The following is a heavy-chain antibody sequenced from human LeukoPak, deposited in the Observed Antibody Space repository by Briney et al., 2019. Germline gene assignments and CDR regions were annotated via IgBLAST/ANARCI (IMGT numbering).Heavy chain of an antibody. Sequence: PSETLSLTCTVSGDSVTSGTFYWAWLRQPPGEGLEWIATVYYTGSTYYNPSLKSRVTISIDTSKNQFSLKLRSVVALDTALYYCARHSGSGSLSRPFDPWGQGTLVTVSS. D-gene: IGHD3-10*01. V-gene: IGHV4-39*01. J-gene: IGHJ5*02. CDR1: GDSVTSGTFY. CDR3: ARHSGSGSLSRPFDP. CDR2: VYYTGST.